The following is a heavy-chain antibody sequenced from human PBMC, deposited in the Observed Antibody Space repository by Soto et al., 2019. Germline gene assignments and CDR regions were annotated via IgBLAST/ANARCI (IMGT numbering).Heavy chain of an antibody. CDR2: IYYSGST. CDR3: ARQLLGNYYYYYYMDV. J-gene: IGHJ6*03. V-gene: IGHV4-39*01. CDR1: GGSISSSSYY. Sequence: PSETLSLTCTVSGGSISSSSYYWGWIRQPPGKGLEWIGSIYYSGSTYYNPSLKSRVTISVDTSKNQFSLKLSSVPAAHTAVYYCARQLLGNYYYYYYMDVWGKGTTVTVSS. D-gene: IGHD5-18*01.